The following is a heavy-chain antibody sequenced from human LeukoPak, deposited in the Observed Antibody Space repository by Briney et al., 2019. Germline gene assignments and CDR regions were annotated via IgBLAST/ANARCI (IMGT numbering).Heavy chain of an antibody. CDR1: GYTFTSYD. Sequence: GASVKVSCKASGYTFTSYDINWVRQATGQGLEWMGWISGYNGNTNYAQNLQGRLTMTTDTSTSTAYMELRSLRSDDTAVYFCARASASLTGIAALGFDLWGQGTLVTVSS. CDR3: ARASASLTGIAALGFDL. J-gene: IGHJ4*02. D-gene: IGHD6-13*01. V-gene: IGHV1-18*01. CDR2: ISGYNGNT.